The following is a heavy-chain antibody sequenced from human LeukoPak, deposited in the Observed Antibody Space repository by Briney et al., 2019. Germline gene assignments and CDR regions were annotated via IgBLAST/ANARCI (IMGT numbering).Heavy chain of an antibody. V-gene: IGHV1-18*01. CDR1: DDPFTPYG. CDR2: ISGYNGQT. J-gene: IGHJ5*02. D-gene: IGHD3-10*01. Sequence: ASVKVSCKASDDPFTPYGFTWVRQAPGQGLEYMGWISGYNGQTRYAQHLQDRVTMTIDKSTNTAYLELRSLRSDDTAVYYCAGDYYGSGSPLNWCDPWGQGTLVTVSS. CDR3: AGDYYGSGSPLNWCDP.